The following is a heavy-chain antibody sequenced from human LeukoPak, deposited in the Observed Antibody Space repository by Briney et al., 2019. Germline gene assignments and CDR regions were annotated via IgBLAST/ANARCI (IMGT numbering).Heavy chain of an antibody. CDR3: ARVVPAANWFDP. V-gene: IGHV4-59*06. Sequence: PSETLSLTCTVSGGSISSYYWSWIRQHPGKGLEWIGYIYYSGSTYYNPSLKSRVTISVDTSKSQFSLKLSSVTAADTAVYYCARVVPAANWFDPWGQGTLVTVSS. CDR2: IYYSGST. J-gene: IGHJ5*02. D-gene: IGHD2-2*01. CDR1: GGSISSYY.